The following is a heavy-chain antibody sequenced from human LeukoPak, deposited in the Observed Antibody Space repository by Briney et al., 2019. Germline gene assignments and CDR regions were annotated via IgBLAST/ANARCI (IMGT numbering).Heavy chain of an antibody. CDR3: ARGDDSGYYDYFDY. V-gene: IGHV3-53*01. J-gene: IGHJ4*02. Sequence: GGSLRPSCAASGFTVDSNYLSWVRQAPGKGLEWVSTIYTGGNTYYAASVKGRFTISRDFSKNTVFLHMNSLRAEDTAMYYCARGDDSGYYDYFDYWGQGALVTVSS. CDR1: GFTVDSNY. D-gene: IGHD3-22*01. CDR2: IYTGGNT.